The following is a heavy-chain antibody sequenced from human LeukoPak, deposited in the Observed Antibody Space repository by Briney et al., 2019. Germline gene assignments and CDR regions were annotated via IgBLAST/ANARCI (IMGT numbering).Heavy chain of an antibody. Sequence: GGSLRLSCGASGFTFSSHWMNWVRQAPGEGLVWVSRMNSDGSSTSYADSVKGRFTISRDNAKKTLYLQMNSLRAEDTAVYYCTREDGGYKGYEDYWGQGTLVTVSS. CDR2: MNSDGSST. J-gene: IGHJ4*02. V-gene: IGHV3-74*01. CDR3: TREDGGYKGYEDY. D-gene: IGHD5-12*01. CDR1: GFTFSSHW.